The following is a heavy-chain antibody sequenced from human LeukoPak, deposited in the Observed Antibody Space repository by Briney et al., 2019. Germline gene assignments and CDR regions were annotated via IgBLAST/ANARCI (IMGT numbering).Heavy chain of an antibody. CDR1: GYSFTSYW. CDR2: IYPGDSDT. CDR3: ARSRGGVVVPAAFFDY. D-gene: IGHD2-2*01. J-gene: IGHJ4*02. Sequence: GESLKISCKGSGYSFTSYWIGWVRQMPGKGLEWMGIIYPGDSDTRYSPSFQGQVTISADKSISTAYLQWNGLKASDTAMYYCARSRGGVVVPAAFFDYWGQGTPVTVSS. V-gene: IGHV5-51*01.